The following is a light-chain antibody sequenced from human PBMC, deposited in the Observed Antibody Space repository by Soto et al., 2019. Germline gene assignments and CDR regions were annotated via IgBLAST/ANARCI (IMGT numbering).Light chain of an antibody. J-gene: IGLJ1*01. CDR1: SSDVAIYNY. CDR3: SSYAGSNKSV. Sequence: QSVLTQPRSVSGSPGQSVTISCTGTSSDVAIYNYISWYQQHPGEAPKLMIHDVSERPSGVPDRFSGSKSGNTASLTVSGLQPEDEADYYCSSYAGSNKSVFGTGTKLTVL. CDR2: DVS. V-gene: IGLV2-11*01.